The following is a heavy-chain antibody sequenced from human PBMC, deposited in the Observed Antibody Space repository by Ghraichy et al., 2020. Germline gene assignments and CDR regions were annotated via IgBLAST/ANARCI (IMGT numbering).Heavy chain of an antibody. Sequence: GGSLRLSCAASGFTLSSYWMSWVRQAPGKGLEWVANIKKDGSEKYYVDSVKGRFTISRDNAENSLSLQMNNLREEDTAVYYCARDPTPSGTGGDYWGQGTLVTVSS. V-gene: IGHV3-7*05. CDR1: GFTLSSYW. J-gene: IGHJ4*02. D-gene: IGHD6-25*01. CDR3: ARDPTPSGTGGDY. CDR2: IKKDGSEK.